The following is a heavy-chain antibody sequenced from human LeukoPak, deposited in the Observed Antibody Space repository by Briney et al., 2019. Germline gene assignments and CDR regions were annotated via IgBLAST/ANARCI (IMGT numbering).Heavy chain of an antibody. CDR3: ARGRWSSGWFDY. CDR2: IYYSRST. J-gene: IGHJ4*02. D-gene: IGHD6-19*01. V-gene: IGHV4-59*01. Sequence: SETLSLTRTVSGVSISSYYWNWIRQPPGKGLEWIAYIYYSRSTNYNPSLNSRDTISVDTSKTQFSLKLSSVTAADTAVYYCARGRWSSGWFDYWGQGTLVTVSS. CDR1: GVSISSYY.